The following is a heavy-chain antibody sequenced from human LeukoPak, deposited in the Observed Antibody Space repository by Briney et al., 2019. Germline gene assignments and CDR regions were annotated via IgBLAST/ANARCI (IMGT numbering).Heavy chain of an antibody. CDR3: AREWQGGIAAAGTRIEGDY. V-gene: IGHV3-7*01. D-gene: IGHD6-13*01. Sequence: GGSLRLSCAVSGFSVSGYWTTWVRQAPGKGLEWVAYIKQDGSEKNYVDSVKGRFTISRDNAENSLFLQMNSLRVEDTAVYYCAREWQGGIAAAGTRIEGDYWGQGTLVAVSS. CDR1: GFSVSGYW. J-gene: IGHJ4*02. CDR2: IKQDGSEK.